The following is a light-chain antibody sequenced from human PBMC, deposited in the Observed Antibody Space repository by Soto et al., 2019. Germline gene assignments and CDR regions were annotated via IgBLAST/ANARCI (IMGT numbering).Light chain of an antibody. V-gene: IGLV1-44*01. CDR1: SYNIGSNT. Sequence: QSVLTQPPSASGTPGQRFTISCSGSSYNIGSNTVNWYQQLPGTAPKLLIYSNNQRPSGVPDRFSGSKSGTSASLAISGLQSEDEADYYCAAWDDSLNGWVFGGGTKLTVL. J-gene: IGLJ3*02. CDR2: SNN. CDR3: AAWDDSLNGWV.